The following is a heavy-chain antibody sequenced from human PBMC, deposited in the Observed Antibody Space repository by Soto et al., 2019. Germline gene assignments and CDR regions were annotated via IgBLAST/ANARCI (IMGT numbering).Heavy chain of an antibody. V-gene: IGHV4-61*08. CDR3: ARVQMATIPYFDY. J-gene: IGHJ4*02. CDR2: IYYSGST. D-gene: IGHD5-12*01. CDR1: GDSISSGDYY. Sequence: SETLSLTCTVSGDSISSGDYYWSWIRQPPGKGLEWIGYIYYSGSTNYNPSLKSRVTISIDTSTNQFSLKLSSVTAADTAVYYCARVQMATIPYFDYWGQGTLVTVSS.